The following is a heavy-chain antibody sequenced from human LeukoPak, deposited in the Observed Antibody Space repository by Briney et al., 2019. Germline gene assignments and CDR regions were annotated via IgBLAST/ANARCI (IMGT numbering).Heavy chain of an antibody. J-gene: IGHJ6*02. CDR2: INHSGST. CDR3: AREVLRMAAARDGMDL. V-gene: IGHV4-34*01. D-gene: IGHD6-13*01. CDR1: GGSFSGYY. Sequence: NPSETLFLTCAVYGGSFSGYYWSWIRQTPGKGLEWIGEINHSGSTNYNPSLKSRVSIAVVTSKNQFFLKLSSMTAADTAVYYCAREVLRMAAARDGMDLWGQGTTVTVSS.